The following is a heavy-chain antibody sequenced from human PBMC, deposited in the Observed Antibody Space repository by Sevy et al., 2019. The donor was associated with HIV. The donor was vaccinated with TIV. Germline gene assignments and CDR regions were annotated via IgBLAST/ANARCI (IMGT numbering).Heavy chain of an antibody. CDR1: GFTFSRHW. CDR3: VRDGGVWTLDY. CDR2: IKQDGSER. D-gene: IGHD2-8*02. J-gene: IGHJ4*02. V-gene: IGHV3-7*03. Sequence: GGSLRLSCAGSGFTFSRHWINWVRQAPGRGLEWVASIKQDGSERHYVDSVKGRFTVSRDNAKNTAYLQTSSLRGEDTAVYYCVRDGGVWTLDYWGQGALVTVSS.